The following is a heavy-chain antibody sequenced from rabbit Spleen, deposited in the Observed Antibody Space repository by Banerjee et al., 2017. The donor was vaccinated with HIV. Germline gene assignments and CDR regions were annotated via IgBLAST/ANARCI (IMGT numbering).Heavy chain of an antibody. D-gene: IGHD2-1*01. Sequence: QSLEESGGGLVQPEGSLTLTCTASGFSFSRSYDMCWVRQAPGKGLEWIGYIDPIFHITTYANWVNGRFTISNDNAQNTVFLQMTSLTVADTATYFCARDPDSCDDYGDYPMNLWGPGTLVTVS. J-gene: IGHJ6*01. CDR1: GFSFSRSYD. CDR3: ARDPDSCDDYGDYPMNL. CDR2: IDPIFHIT. V-gene: IGHV1S40*01.